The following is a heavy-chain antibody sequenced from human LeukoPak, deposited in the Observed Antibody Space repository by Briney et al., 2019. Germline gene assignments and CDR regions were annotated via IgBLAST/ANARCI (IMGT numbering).Heavy chain of an antibody. V-gene: IGHV4-34*01. J-gene: IGHJ3*01. CDR2: INHSGST. CDR3: TRTMTLLAFDL. Sequence: SETLSLTCAVYGGSFSGYYWSWIRQPPGKGLEWIGEINHSGSTNYNPSLKSRVTISVDTSKNQFSLKLSSVTAADTAVYYCTRTMTLLAFDLWGQGTVVSVSS. CDR1: GGSFSGYY. D-gene: IGHD3-3*01.